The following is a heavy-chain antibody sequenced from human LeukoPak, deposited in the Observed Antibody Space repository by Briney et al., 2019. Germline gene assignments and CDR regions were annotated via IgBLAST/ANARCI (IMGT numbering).Heavy chain of an antibody. J-gene: IGHJ6*03. CDR3: ARGPYRRSLSCLYYMDL. Sequence: ASVKVSCKASGYTFTNYDINWVRQATGQGLEWMGWMNPDSGNTGYAQKFQGRGTITRNTSINTAYMELSSLQSEDTAVFYCARGPYRRSLSCLYYMDLWGKGTTVTVSS. CDR1: GYTFTNYD. D-gene: IGHD2-2*01. CDR2: MNPDSGNT. V-gene: IGHV1-8*03.